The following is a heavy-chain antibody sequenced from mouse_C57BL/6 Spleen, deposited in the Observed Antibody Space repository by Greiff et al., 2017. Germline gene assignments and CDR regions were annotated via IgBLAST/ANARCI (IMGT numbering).Heavy chain of an antibody. V-gene: IGHV1-64*01. D-gene: IGHD2-2*01. CDR1: GYTFTSYW. CDR2: IHPNSGST. J-gene: IGHJ2*01. CDR3: ARCSTMVTPIDY. Sequence: QVQLQQPGAELVKPGASVKLSCKASGYTFTSYWMHWVKQRPGQGLEWIGMIHPNSGSTNYNEKFKSKATLTVDKSSSTAYMQLSSLTSEDSAVYYCARCSTMVTPIDYWGQGTTLTVSS.